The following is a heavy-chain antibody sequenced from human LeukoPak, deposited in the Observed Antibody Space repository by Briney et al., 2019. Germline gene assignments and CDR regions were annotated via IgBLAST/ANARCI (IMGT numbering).Heavy chain of an antibody. CDR1: GGSISSYY. CDR3: ARAWYYYGSGSYSEFDH. CDR2: IYYSGST. V-gene: IGHV4-59*01. J-gene: IGHJ4*02. Sequence: SSETLSLTCTVSGGSISSYYWSWIRQPPGKGLEWIGYIYYSGSTNYNPSLMSRVTISVDTSKNQFSLKLSSVTAADTAVYYCARAWYYYGSGSYSEFDHWGQGTLVTVSS. D-gene: IGHD3-10*01.